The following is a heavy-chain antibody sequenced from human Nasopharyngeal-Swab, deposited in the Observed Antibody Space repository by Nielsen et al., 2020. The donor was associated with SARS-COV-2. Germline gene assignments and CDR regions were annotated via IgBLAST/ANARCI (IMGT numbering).Heavy chain of an antibody. CDR3: ARDQGSSWYTYYYYYGMDV. CDR1: GFTFSSYA. Sequence: GESPKISCAASGFTFSSYAMHWVRQAPGKGLEWVAVISYDGSKKYYAGSVKGRFTISRDNSKNTLYLQMNSLRAEDTAVYYCARDQGSSWYTYYYYYGMDVWGQGTTVTVSS. V-gene: IGHV3-30-3*01. J-gene: IGHJ6*02. CDR2: ISYDGSKK. D-gene: IGHD6-13*01.